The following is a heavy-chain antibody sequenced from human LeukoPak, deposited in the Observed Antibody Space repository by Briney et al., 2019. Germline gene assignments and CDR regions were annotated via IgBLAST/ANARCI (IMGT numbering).Heavy chain of an antibody. CDR2: TYTSGIT. Sequence: SETLSLTCTVSGGSISTYYWTWIRQPAGKGLEWIGRTYTSGITDYNPSLKSRVTVSVDTSKNQFSLKLSSVTAADTAVYYCARVACSGGSCYHFDYWGQGTLVTVSS. D-gene: IGHD2-15*01. CDR3: ARVACSGGSCYHFDY. CDR1: GGSISTYY. V-gene: IGHV4-4*07. J-gene: IGHJ4*02.